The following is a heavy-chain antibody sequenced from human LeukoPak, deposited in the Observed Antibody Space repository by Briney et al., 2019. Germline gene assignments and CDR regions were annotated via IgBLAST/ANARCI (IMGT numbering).Heavy chain of an antibody. CDR1: GGSFSGYY. CDR2: INHSGST. V-gene: IGHV4-34*01. J-gene: IGHJ4*02. Sequence: SETLSLTCAVYGGSFSGYYWSWIRQPPGKGLEWIGEINHSGSTNYNPSLKSRVTISVDTSKNQFSLKLSSVTAADTAVYYCARVKRPGGYYDSSGYWSFDYWGQGTLVTVSS. CDR3: ARVKRPGGYYDSSGYWSFDY. D-gene: IGHD3-22*01.